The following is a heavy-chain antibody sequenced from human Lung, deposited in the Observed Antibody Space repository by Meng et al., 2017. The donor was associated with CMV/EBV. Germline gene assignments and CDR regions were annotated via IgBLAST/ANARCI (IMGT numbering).Heavy chain of an antibody. Sequence: QAQFVQAGGEVKKPGALVKVYCKASGYTFTNYGITWVRQAPGQGLEWMGWISAYNGNTNYAQTLQGRLTMTTDTSTSTAYMELRSLRSDDTAVYYCARVEVGITSGDYWGQGTLVTVSS. V-gene: IGHV1-18*01. CDR1: GYTFTNYG. CDR3: ARVEVGITSGDY. CDR2: ISAYNGNT. J-gene: IGHJ4*02. D-gene: IGHD1-26*01.